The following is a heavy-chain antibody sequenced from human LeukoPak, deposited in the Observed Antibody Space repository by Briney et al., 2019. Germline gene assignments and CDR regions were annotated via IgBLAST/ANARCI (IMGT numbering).Heavy chain of an antibody. Sequence: PGGSLRLSCVASGFTFSNYWMSWVRQAPGKGLEWVAKIKEDGNEIYYVDSVKGRFTISRDNTKNSLFLQMNSLRAEDTAVYYCATGGAVAGRFAYWGQGTLVTVSS. D-gene: IGHD6-19*01. V-gene: IGHV3-7*01. CDR3: ATGGAVAGRFAY. J-gene: IGHJ4*02. CDR1: GFTFSNYW. CDR2: IKEDGNEI.